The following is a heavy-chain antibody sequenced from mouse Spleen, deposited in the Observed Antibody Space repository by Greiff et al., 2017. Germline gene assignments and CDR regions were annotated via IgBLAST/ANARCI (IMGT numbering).Heavy chain of an antibody. CDR3: ARGITTEAWFAY. V-gene: IGHV5-4*02. J-gene: IGHJ3*01. Sequence: EVMLVESGGGLVKPGGSLKLSCAASGFTFSDYYMYWVRQTPEKRLEWVATISDGGSYTYYPDSVKGRFTISRDNAKNNLYLQMSSLKSEDTAMYYCARGITTEAWFAYWGQGTLVTVSA. CDR1: GFTFSDYY. D-gene: IGHD1-2*01. CDR2: ISDGGSYT.